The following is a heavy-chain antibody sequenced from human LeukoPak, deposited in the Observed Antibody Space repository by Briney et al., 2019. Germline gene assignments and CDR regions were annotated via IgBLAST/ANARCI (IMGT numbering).Heavy chain of an antibody. CDR3: VRDFNTVTTAYLQH. J-gene: IGHJ1*01. CDR1: GFTFSSYA. V-gene: IGHV3-23*01. D-gene: IGHD4-17*01. CDR2: ISGSGGST. Sequence: GGSLRLSCAASGFTFSSYAMSWVRQAPGKGLEWVSAISGSGGSTYYADSVKGRFTISRDDAKNSVYLQMNSLRAEETAVYYCVRDFNTVTTAYLQHWGQGTLVTVSS.